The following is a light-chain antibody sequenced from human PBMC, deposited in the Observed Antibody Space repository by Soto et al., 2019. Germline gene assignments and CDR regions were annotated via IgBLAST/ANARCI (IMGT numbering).Light chain of an antibody. CDR2: AAS. J-gene: IGKJ4*01. V-gene: IGKV1-8*01. Sequence: AIRMTQSPSSLSASTGDRVTITCRASQGISSYVAWYQQKPGKAPKLLIYAASTFQSGVPSRFSGSGSGTDVTLTISCLQSEDFATYYCQQYYSYPPLTFGGGTKVEIK. CDR1: QGISSY. CDR3: QQYYSYPPLT.